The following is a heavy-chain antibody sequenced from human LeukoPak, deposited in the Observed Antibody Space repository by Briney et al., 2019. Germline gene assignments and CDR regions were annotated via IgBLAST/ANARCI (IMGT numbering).Heavy chain of an antibody. J-gene: IGHJ6*02. CDR1: GYTFTSYG. CDR3: ARDRPLSVIAAGLYYYYGMDV. V-gene: IGHV1-18*01. CDR2: ISAYNGNT. Sequence: ASVKVSCKASGYTFTSYGISWVRQAPGQGLEWMGWISAYNGNTNYAQKLQSRVTMTTDTSTSTAYMELRSLRSADTAVYYCARDRPLSVIAAGLYYYYGMDVWGQGTTVTVSS. D-gene: IGHD6-13*01.